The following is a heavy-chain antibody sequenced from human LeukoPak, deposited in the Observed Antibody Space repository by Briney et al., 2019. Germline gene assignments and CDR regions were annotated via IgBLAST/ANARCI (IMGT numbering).Heavy chain of an antibody. CDR2: ISYDGSNK. V-gene: IGHV3-30-3*01. CDR3: ARPYGSGSYSSDY. D-gene: IGHD3-10*01. J-gene: IGHJ4*02. Sequence: GGSLRLSCAVSGFTFSSYAMHWVRQAPGKGLEWVAVISYDGSNKYYADSVKGRFTISRDNSKNTLYLQMNSLRAEDTAVYYCARPYGSGSYSSDYWGQGTLVTVSS. CDR1: GFTFSSYA.